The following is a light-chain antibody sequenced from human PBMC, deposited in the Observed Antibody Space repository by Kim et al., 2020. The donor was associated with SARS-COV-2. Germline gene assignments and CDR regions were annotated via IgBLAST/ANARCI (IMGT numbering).Light chain of an antibody. J-gene: IGKJ2*01. CDR1: QSVASNH. CDR3: QQYDRPPYT. V-gene: IGKV3-20*01. Sequence: EIVLTQSPGTLSLSPGDRATLSCGASQSVASNHLAWFQQKPGQAPRLLIYGTSSRAPAIPDRFSASGSGTNFTLTISRLEPEDFAIYYCQQYDRPPYTFGQGTKLEI. CDR2: GTS.